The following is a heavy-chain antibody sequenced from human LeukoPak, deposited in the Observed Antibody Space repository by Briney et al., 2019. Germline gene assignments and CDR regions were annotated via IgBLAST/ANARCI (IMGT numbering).Heavy chain of an antibody. CDR2: ISDGGSDI. CDR1: GFTFSDYY. D-gene: IGHD3-22*01. CDR3: ARGGGTEWLLVPFEY. J-gene: IGHJ4*02. V-gene: IGHV3-11*01. Sequence: GGSLRLSCAASGFTFSDYYMGWIRQVPGKGLHWISYISDGGSDIYYADSVKGRFTVSRDNAKNSLFLQMNSLRVEDTAVYYCARGGGTEWLLVPFEYWGQGTLVTVSS.